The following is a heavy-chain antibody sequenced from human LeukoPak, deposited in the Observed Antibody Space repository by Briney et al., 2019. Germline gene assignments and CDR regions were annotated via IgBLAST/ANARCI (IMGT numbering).Heavy chain of an antibody. J-gene: IGHJ3*01. D-gene: IGHD7-27*01. CDR1: GFTFSSYG. CDR3: AKDLLSGELGN. Sequence: GGSLRLSCAASGFTFSSYGMHWVRQAPGKGLEWVAVIWYDGSNKYYADSVKGRFTISRDNSKNTLYLQMNSLRAEDTAVYYCAKDLLSGELGNWGHGTMVTVSS. V-gene: IGHV3-33*06. CDR2: IWYDGSNK.